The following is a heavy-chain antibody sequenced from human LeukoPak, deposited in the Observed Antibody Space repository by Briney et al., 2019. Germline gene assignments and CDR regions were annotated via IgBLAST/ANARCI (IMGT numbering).Heavy chain of an antibody. CDR3: AKDGSGINFDY. CDR1: GLIVSSNY. J-gene: IGHJ4*02. D-gene: IGHD3-10*01. V-gene: IGHV3-30*18. Sequence: GGSLRLSCAASGLIVSSNYMSWVRQVPGKGLEWVAVISYDGSNKYYAGSVKGRFTISRDNSKNTLYLQMNSLRAEDTAVYYCAKDGSGINFDYWGQGTLVTVSS. CDR2: ISYDGSNK.